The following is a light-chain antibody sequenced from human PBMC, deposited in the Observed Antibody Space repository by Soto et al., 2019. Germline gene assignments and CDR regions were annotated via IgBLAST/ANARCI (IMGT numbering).Light chain of an antibody. CDR2: EVS. Sequence: QSALTQPASVFGSLGQSITISCTGTSSDVGGYDYVSWYQQHPGKAPKLMIYEVSNRPSGLSNRFSGSKSGNTASLTISGLQAEDEAVYYCSSYTSSSTLVIFGGGTKVTVL. CDR3: SSYTSSSTLVI. CDR1: SSDVGGYDY. J-gene: IGLJ2*01. V-gene: IGLV2-14*01.